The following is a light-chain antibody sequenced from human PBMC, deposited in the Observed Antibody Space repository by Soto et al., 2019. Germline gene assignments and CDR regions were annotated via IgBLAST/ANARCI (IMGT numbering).Light chain of an antibody. V-gene: IGKV2-30*01. CDR2: KVS. CDR1: QSLVYSDGNTY. Sequence: DVVMTQSPLSLPVTLGQPASISCRSSQSLVYSDGNTYLNWFQQRPGQSPRRLIYKVSNRDSGVPDRCNGSGSGTDFTLKISRVEAEDVGVYYCMQDTHWPYTFGQGTKLEIK. CDR3: MQDTHWPYT. J-gene: IGKJ2*01.